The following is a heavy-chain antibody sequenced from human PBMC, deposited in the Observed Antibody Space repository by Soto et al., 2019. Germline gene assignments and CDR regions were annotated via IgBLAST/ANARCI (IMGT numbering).Heavy chain of an antibody. CDR2: ITTNGHT. CDR3: AKGILNVSWYAED. V-gene: IGHV3-23*01. J-gene: IGHJ1*01. CDR1: GFTFSNCV. D-gene: IGHD6-13*01. Sequence: EVHLLESGGVLVQPGESLRLSCETSGFTFSNCVMTWVRQFPGKRLEWVSVITTNGHTDYADSVKGRFTISRDNSKITVYLQMNILRAEDTAVDYCAKGILNVSWYAEDGGQGTLFTVSS.